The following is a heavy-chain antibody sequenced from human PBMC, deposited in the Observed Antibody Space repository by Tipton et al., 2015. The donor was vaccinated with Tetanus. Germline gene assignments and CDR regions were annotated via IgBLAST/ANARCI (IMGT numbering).Heavy chain of an antibody. CDR3: AILPKHWLAPRGAN. Sequence: TLSLTCPLSGGSITSVAYLWGWIRQPPGKGLVWIGYIYHSGSPYYNPSLKSRVTLSVDTSMNQFSLQLSSATAAATAMYYCAILPKHWLAPRGANWGQGILVTVSS. CDR2: IYHSGSP. CDR1: GGSITSVAYL. J-gene: IGHJ4*02. D-gene: IGHD6-19*01. V-gene: IGHV4-30-2*01.